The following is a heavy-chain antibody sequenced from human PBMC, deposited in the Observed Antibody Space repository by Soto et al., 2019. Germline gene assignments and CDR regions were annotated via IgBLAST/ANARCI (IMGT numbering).Heavy chain of an antibody. V-gene: IGHV3-30*18. CDR3: ANDGDYVAFDY. Sequence: QVQLVESGGGVVQPGRSLRLSCAASGFTFSSYGMHWVRQAPGKGLEWVAVISYDGSNKYYADSVKGRFTISRDNSKHTLYLQIDSLRGGDTGVDYCANDGDYVAFDYWGQGTLVTVSS. CDR1: GFTFSSYG. CDR2: ISYDGSNK. D-gene: IGHD4-17*01. J-gene: IGHJ4*02.